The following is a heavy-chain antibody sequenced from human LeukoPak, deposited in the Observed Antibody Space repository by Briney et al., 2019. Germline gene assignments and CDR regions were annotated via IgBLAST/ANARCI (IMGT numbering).Heavy chain of an antibody. CDR1: GFTFSSYG. D-gene: IGHD2-2*01. Sequence: GGSLRLSCAASGFTFSSYGMHWVRQAPGKGLGWVAFILPDVSNKYYADSVKGRFTISRDNSKNTLYLQMNSLRAEDTAVYYCAKDLNRYQLLYYFDYWGQGTLVTVSS. CDR2: ILPDVSNK. CDR3: AKDLNRYQLLYYFDY. V-gene: IGHV3-30*02. J-gene: IGHJ4*02.